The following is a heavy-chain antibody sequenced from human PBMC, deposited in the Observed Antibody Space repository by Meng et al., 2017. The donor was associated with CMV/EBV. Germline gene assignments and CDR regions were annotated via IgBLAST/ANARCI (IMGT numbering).Heavy chain of an antibody. CDR3: ARGGDSWYSDY. V-gene: IGHV1-69*12. D-gene: IGHD1-26*01. CDR2: IIPVFETA. J-gene: IGHJ4*02. CDR1: GGIFSTFA. Sequence: QVQLVPSAAEVKRPGSAVKVSCKTSGGIFSTFAISWVRQAPGEGLEWMGGIIPVFETANYAERFQDRVTITADDSTTTAYMELSSLRADDTALYFCARGGDSWYSDYWGQGTLVTVSS.